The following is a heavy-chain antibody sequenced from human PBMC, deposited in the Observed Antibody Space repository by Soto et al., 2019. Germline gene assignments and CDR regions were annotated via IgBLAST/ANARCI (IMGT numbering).Heavy chain of an antibody. D-gene: IGHD6-13*01. J-gene: IGHJ6*02. CDR1: GFTFSSYD. Sequence: GGSLRISCAASGFTFSSYDMHWVRQATGKGLEWVSAIGTAGDPYYPGSVKGRFTISRENAKNSLYLQMNSLRAGDTAVYYCARALSAGPYYYYYGMDVWGQGTTVTVSS. CDR3: ARALSAGPYYYYYGMDV. V-gene: IGHV3-13*05. CDR2: IGTAGDP.